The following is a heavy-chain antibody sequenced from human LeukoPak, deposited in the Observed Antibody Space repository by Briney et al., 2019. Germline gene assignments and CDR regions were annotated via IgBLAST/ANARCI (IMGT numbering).Heavy chain of an antibody. CDR3: AKDKRNIGSGTLHDY. CDR1: GFSISSYA. V-gene: IGHV3-23*01. J-gene: IGHJ4*02. D-gene: IGHD6-19*01. Sequence: PGGSLRLSCAASGFSISSYAMSWVRQAPGKGLEWVSAISGSGGSTYYADSVKGWFTISRDNSKNTLYLQMNSLRAEDTAVYYCAKDKRNIGSGTLHDYWGQGTLVTVSS. CDR2: ISGSGGST.